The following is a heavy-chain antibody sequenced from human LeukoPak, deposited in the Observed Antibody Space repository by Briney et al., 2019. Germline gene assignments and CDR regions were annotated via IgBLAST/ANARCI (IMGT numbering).Heavy chain of an antibody. V-gene: IGHV5-51*01. CDR3: ARGNSYGYRRFDY. CDR2: IYPADSDI. D-gene: IGHD5-18*01. Sequence: GESLKISCKGSGYSFTSYWIGWVRQMPGKGLEWMGIIYPADSDIRYSPSFEGQVTISVDKSITTAYLQWSGLTASDTAMYYCARGNSYGYRRFDYWGQGTLVTVSS. CDR1: GYSFTSYW. J-gene: IGHJ4*02.